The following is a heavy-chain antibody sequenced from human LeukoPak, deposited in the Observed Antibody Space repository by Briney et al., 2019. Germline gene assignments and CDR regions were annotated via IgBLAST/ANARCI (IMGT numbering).Heavy chain of an antibody. D-gene: IGHD4-17*01. V-gene: IGHV1-2*04. CDR3: ARDFGYGDYYYGMDV. CDR1: GYTFTGYY. J-gene: IGHJ6*04. Sequence: ASVKVSCKASGYTFTGYYMHWVRQTPGQGLEWMGWINPNSGGTNYAQKFQDWVTMTRDTSISTAYMELSRLRSDDTAVYYCARDFGYGDYYYGMDVWGKGTTVTVSS. CDR2: INPNSGGT.